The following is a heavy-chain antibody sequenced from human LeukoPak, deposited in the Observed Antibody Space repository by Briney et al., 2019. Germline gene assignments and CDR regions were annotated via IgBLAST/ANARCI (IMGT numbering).Heavy chain of an antibody. CDR1: GFTFSSYG. CDR2: ISGSGGST. V-gene: IGHV3-23*01. J-gene: IGHJ1*01. D-gene: IGHD3-22*01. Sequence: GGSLRLFCAASGFTFSSYGMSWVRQAPGKGLEWVSAISGSGGSTYYADSVKGRFTISRDNSKNTLYLQMNSLRAEDTAVYYCAKDRGIRRGSGYYYGYFQHWGQGTLVTVSS. CDR3: AKDRGIRRGSGYYYGYFQH.